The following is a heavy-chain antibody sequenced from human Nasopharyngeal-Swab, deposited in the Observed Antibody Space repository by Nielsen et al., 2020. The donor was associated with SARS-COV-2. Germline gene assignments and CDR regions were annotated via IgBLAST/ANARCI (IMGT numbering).Heavy chain of an antibody. CDR2: TYYRSKRYN. Sequence: WIRQCPSRGLEWLGRTYYRSKRYNDYAVSVKSRITINPDTSKNQFSLHLNSVTPEDTAVYYCARARGAYGDYYYYYYTDVWGKGTTVTAP. CDR3: ARARGAYGDYYYYYYTDV. V-gene: IGHV6-1*01. D-gene: IGHD4-17*01. J-gene: IGHJ6*03.